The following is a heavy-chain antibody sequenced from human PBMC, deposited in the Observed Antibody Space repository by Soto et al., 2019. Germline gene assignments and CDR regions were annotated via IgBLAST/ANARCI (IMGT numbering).Heavy chain of an antibody. CDR1: GGSISSGGYY. V-gene: IGHV4-31*03. CDR3: VRFWPPSFFYSFADYPDAYDY. J-gene: IGHJ4*02. D-gene: IGHD3-16*01. CDR2: IYYTGSI. Sequence: SETLSLTCTVSGGSISSGGYYWTWVRQHPGKGLEWIGYIYYTGSIYYNPSLKSRVTISVDTSKNQFSLKLSSVTAADTVVYYCVRFWPPSFFYSFADYPDAYDYWGQGTLVTVSS.